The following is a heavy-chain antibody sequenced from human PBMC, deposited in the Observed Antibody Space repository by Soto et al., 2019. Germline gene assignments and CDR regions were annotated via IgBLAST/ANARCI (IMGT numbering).Heavy chain of an antibody. Sequence: ESGGGVVQPGRSLRLSCAASGFTFSSYGMHWVRQAPGKGLEWVAVIWYDGSNKYYADSVKGRFTISRDNSKNTLYLQMNSLRAEDTAVYYCARDAGYSSSSCWFDPWGQGTLVTVSS. CDR1: GFTFSSYG. J-gene: IGHJ5*02. CDR3: ARDAGYSSSSCWFDP. V-gene: IGHV3-33*01. CDR2: IWYDGSNK. D-gene: IGHD6-6*01.